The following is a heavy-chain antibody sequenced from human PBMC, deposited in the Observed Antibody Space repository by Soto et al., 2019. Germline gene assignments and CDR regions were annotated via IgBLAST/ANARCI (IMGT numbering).Heavy chain of an antibody. D-gene: IGHD4-17*01. CDR2: INADNGNT. Sequence: ASVKVSCKASGYTFTTYSIHLVRQAPGQRLEWMGWINADNGNTIYSQKFQGRVNIARDTSASTAYMELSSLRSEDTAVYYCARGGPTPSFDYWGQGTLVTAPQ. J-gene: IGHJ4*02. V-gene: IGHV1-3*01. CDR1: GYTFTTYS. CDR3: ARGGPTPSFDY.